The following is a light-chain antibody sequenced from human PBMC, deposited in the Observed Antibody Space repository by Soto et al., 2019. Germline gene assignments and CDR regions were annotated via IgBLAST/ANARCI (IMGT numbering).Light chain of an antibody. J-gene: IGKJ1*01. CDR3: MQALRTPRT. CDR2: LGS. Sequence: EIVMTQSPLSLTVTPGEPATISCKSSQSLQHNNGNTLLDWYMQKPGQSPQLLIYLGSRRAPGDPDRVSGSGSGTDFTLRISTVEADDAAIYYCMQALRTPRTFGQGTKLEI. V-gene: IGKV2-28*01. CDR1: QSLQHNNGNTL.